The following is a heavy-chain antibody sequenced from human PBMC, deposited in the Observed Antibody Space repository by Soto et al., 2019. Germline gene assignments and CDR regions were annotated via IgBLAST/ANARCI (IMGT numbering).Heavy chain of an antibody. CDR1: GGSFSDYY. CDR2: LYHSRST. D-gene: IGHD3-22*01. J-gene: IGHJ4*02. V-gene: IGHV4-34*01. Sequence: SETLSLTCAVYGGSFSDYYWTWIRQPPGTGLEWIGDLYHSRSTNYNPSLKSRVTMSVDTSTNQCSLTLSSMTAADTAVYYCALRSMAVVPEYWGQGTLVTVSS. CDR3: ALRSMAVVPEY.